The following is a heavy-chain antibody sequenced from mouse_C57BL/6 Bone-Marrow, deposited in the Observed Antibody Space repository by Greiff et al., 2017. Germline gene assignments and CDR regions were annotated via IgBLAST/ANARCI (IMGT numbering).Heavy chain of an antibody. CDR3: ARPDFGYAMDY. J-gene: IGHJ4*01. CDR1: GFTFSDYG. V-gene: IGHV5-17*01. Sequence: EVQVVESGGGLVKPGGSLKLSCAASGFTFSDYGMHWVRQAPEKGLEWVAYISSGSSTIYYADTVKGRFTISRDNAQNTLFLQMTSLRSEDTAMYYGARPDFGYAMDYWGKGTSVTVSS. CDR2: ISSGSSTI.